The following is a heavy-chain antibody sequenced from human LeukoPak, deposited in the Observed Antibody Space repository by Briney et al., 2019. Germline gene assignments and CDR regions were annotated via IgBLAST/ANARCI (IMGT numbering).Heavy chain of an antibody. CDR2: INSDGSST. CDR3: ARGDYGDYYFDY. J-gene: IGHJ4*02. CDR1: GFTFSSYW. V-gene: IGHV3-74*01. Sequence: GGSLSLSCAASGFTFSSYWMHWVRQAPGKGLVWVSRINSDGSSTSYADSVKGRFTISRDNAKNTLYLQMNSLRAEDTAVYYCARGDYGDYYFDYWGQGTLVTVSS. D-gene: IGHD4-17*01.